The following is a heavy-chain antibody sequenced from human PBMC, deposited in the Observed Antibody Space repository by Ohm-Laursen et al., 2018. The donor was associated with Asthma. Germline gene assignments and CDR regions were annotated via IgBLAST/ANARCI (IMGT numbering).Heavy chain of an antibody. V-gene: IGHV3-21*01. D-gene: IGHD1-26*01. CDR1: GFTFSSFG. CDR2: ISTASTFI. J-gene: IGHJ1*01. Sequence: SLRLSCAAFGFTFSSFGIHWIRQAPGKGLEWVASISTASTFIYYADSVRGRFTTSRDNAKNSVYLQMNSLRAEDTALYYCARIGPEWELPGREYSLHHWGQGTQVTVSS. CDR3: ARIGPEWELPGREYSLHH.